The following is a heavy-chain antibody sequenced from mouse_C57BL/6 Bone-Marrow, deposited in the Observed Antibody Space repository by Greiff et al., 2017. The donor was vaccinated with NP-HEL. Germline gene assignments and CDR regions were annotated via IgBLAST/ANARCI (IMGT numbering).Heavy chain of an antibody. CDR3: ASGIYYYGSSYFDY. J-gene: IGHJ2*01. D-gene: IGHD1-1*01. CDR1: GYTFTDYY. V-gene: IGHV1-26*01. Sequence: VQLQQSGPELVKPGASVKISCKASGYTFTDYYMNWVKQSHGKSLEWIGDINPNNGGTSYNQKFKGKATLTVDKSSSTAYMELRSLTSEDSAVYYCASGIYYYGSSYFDYWGQGTTLTVSS. CDR2: INPNNGGT.